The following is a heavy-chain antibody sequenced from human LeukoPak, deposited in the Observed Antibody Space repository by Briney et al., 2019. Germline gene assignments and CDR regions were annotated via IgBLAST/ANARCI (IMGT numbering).Heavy chain of an antibody. V-gene: IGHV1-18*01. J-gene: IGHJ3*02. CDR1: GYTFTSYG. D-gene: IGHD3-3*01. Sequence: ASVKVSCKASGYTFTSYGISWVRQAPGQGLEWMGWISAYNGNTNYAQKLQGRVTMTTDTSTSTAYMELRSLRSDDTAVYYCARELTAFNFGVVTKGYLDAFDIWGQGTMVTVSS. CDR3: ARELTAFNFGVVTKGYLDAFDI. CDR2: ISAYNGNT.